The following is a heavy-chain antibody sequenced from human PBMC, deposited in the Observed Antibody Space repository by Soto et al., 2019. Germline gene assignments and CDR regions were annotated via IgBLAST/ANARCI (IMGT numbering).Heavy chain of an antibody. CDR2: IRSKANSYAT. V-gene: IGHV3-73*01. J-gene: IGHJ4*02. CDR3: TRQTDCGGDGYRYDY. CDR1: GLSFTVHA. Sequence: GRSLRPACAASGLSFTVHAIQWVRQASGKWLEWVGRIRSKANSYATAYAASVKGRFTISRDDSKNTAYLQMNSLKTEDMAVYDCTRQTDCGGDGYRYDYWGQGTLVTVSS. D-gene: IGHD2-21*02.